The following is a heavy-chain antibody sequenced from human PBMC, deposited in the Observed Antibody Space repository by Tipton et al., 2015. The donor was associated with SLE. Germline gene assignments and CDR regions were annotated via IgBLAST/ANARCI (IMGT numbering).Heavy chain of an antibody. J-gene: IGHJ3*02. CDR2: LFYTGRI. CDR3: ARALWVDKDIAEVPPAIRVRAFDI. CDR1: GGPLSSYY. V-gene: IGHV4-59*01. Sequence: TLSLTCTVSGGPLSSYYWSWIRQSPEKGLEWIGYLFYTGRIGSNPSLKSRVTISMDTCKNLLSLRLSSVTAADTAVYYCARALWVDKDIAEVPPAIRVRAFDIWGQGTMVTVSS. D-gene: IGHD2-2*01.